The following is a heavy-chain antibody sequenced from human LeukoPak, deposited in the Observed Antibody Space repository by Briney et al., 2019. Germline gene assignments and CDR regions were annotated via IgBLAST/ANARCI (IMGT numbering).Heavy chain of an antibody. CDR2: ISSSSSYI. Sequence: GGSLRLSCAASGFTFSSYSMNWVRQAPGKGLEWVSSISSSSSYIYYADSVKGRFTISRDNAKNSLYLQMNSLRAEDTAVYYCARDPTQYDFWSGYYGLGDDAFDIWGQGTMVTVSS. D-gene: IGHD3-3*01. CDR1: GFTFSSYS. CDR3: ARDPTQYDFWSGYYGLGDDAFDI. V-gene: IGHV3-21*01. J-gene: IGHJ3*02.